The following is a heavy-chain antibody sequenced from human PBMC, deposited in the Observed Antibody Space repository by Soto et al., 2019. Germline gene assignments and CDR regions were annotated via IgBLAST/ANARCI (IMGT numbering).Heavy chain of an antibody. J-gene: IGHJ6*02. CDR3: AREKTGYSSGWYVHYYYGMDV. CDR2: IKQDGSEK. CDR1: GFTFSSYW. V-gene: IGHV3-7*01. D-gene: IGHD6-19*01. Sequence: GSLRLSCAASGFTFSSYWMSWVRQAPGKGLEWVANIKQDGSEKYYVDSVKGRFTISRDNAKNSLYLQMNSLRAEDTAVYYCAREKTGYSSGWYVHYYYGMDVWGQGTTVTVSS.